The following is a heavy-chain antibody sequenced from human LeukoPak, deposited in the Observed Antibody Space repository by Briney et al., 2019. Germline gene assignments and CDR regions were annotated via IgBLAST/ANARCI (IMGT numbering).Heavy chain of an antibody. D-gene: IGHD3-9*01. CDR3: ARDFGPEYYDILTGYYNDAFDI. CDR1: GGSVSSGSYY. J-gene: IGHJ3*02. Sequence: SETLSLTCTVSGGSVSSGSYYWSWIRQPPGKGLEWIGYIYYSGSTNYNPSLKSRVTISVDTSKNQFSLKLSSVTAADTAVYYCARDFGPEYYDILTGYYNDAFDIWGQGTMVTVSS. V-gene: IGHV4-61*01. CDR2: IYYSGST.